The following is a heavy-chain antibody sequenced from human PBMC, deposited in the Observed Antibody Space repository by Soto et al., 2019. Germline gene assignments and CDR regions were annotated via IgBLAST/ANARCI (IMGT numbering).Heavy chain of an antibody. CDR2: IYWDDDK. D-gene: IGHD4-17*01. J-gene: IGHJ5*02. CDR1: GFSLSTNEVG. V-gene: IGHV2-5*02. CDR3: AHRISGDYVRWFDP. Sequence: QITLKESGPTLVKPTQTLTLTCTFSGFSLSTNEVGVGWIRQPPGKALEWLALIYWDDDKRYSPSLKSRLTITKDTSKNQVVLTMTNMDPVDTATYYCAHRISGDYVRWFDPWGQGTLVTVSS.